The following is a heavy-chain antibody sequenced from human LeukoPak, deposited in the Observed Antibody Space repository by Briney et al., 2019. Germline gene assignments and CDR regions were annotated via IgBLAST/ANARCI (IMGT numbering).Heavy chain of an antibody. V-gene: IGHV3-23*01. CDR2: ISDSAGST. J-gene: IGHJ4*02. Sequence: GGSLRLSCAASGFTFSNYNMIWVRQAPGKGLEWVSSISDSAGSTYYAASVTGRFTISRDSSRTTLYLQVNSLRAEDTAVYYCAKQSAGVTTGYFDYWGQGTLVTVSS. CDR1: GFTFSNYN. D-gene: IGHD1-26*01. CDR3: AKQSAGVTTGYFDY.